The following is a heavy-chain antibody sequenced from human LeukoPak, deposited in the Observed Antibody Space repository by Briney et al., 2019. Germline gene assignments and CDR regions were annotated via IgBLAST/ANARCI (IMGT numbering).Heavy chain of an antibody. CDR3: ARLARRGWYDQGSFDS. Sequence: SETLSLTCTVSGGSISSYYWSWIRQPPGKGLEWIGYIYYSGSTNYNPSLKSRVTISVDTSKNQFSLKLSSVTAADTAVYYCARLARRGWYDQGSFDSGGQGTLVTASS. CDR1: GGSISSYY. CDR2: IYYSGST. D-gene: IGHD6-19*01. V-gene: IGHV4-59*01. J-gene: IGHJ4*02.